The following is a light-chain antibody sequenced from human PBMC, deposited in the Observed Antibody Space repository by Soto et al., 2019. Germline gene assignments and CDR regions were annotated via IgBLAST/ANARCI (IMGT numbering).Light chain of an antibody. CDR1: SGHSSYA. CDR3: QTWVTGIYV. V-gene: IGLV4-69*01. Sequence: QLVLTQSPSASASLGASVKLTCTLSSGHSSYAIAWHQQQPEKGPRYLIKLNSDGSHSKGDGIPDRFSGSSSGAERYLTISSLQSEDEADYYCQTWVTGIYVFGTGTKLTVL. CDR2: LNSDGSH. J-gene: IGLJ1*01.